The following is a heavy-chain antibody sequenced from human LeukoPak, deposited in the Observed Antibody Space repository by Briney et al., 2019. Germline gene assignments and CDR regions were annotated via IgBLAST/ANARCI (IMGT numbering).Heavy chain of an antibody. V-gene: IGHV4-38-2*01. D-gene: IGHD6-19*01. Sequence: SETLSLTCAVSGYSISSGYYWGWIRQPPGKGLERIGSIYHSGSTYYNPSLKSRVTISVDTSKNQFSLKLSSVTAADTAVYYCATYLSSGSGAFDYWGQGTLVTVSS. J-gene: IGHJ4*02. CDR2: IYHSGST. CDR3: ATYLSSGSGAFDY. CDR1: GYSISSGYY.